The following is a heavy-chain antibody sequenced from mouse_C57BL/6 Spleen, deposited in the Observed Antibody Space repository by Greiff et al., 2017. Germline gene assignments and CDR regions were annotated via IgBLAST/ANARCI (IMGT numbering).Heavy chain of an antibody. D-gene: IGHD3-2*02. CDR3: ARSDSSGPLAY. V-gene: IGHV1-42*01. J-gene: IGHJ3*01. CDR1: GYSFTGYY. CDR2: INPSTGGT. Sequence: VQLKQSGPELVKPGASVKISCKASGYSFTGYYMNWVKQSPEKSLEWIGEINPSTGGTTYNQKFKAKATLTVDKSSSTAYMQLKSLTSEDSAVYYCARSDSSGPLAYWGQGTLVTVSA.